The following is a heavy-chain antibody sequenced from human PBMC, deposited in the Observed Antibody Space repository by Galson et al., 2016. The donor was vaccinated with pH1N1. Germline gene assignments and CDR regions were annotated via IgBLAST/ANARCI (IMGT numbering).Heavy chain of an antibody. J-gene: IGHJ4*02. V-gene: IGHV5-51*01. CDR2: IYPADSDS. D-gene: IGHD1-26*01. Sequence: QSGAEVTKPGDSLKISCQASGSSFTNSWIGWVRQMPGKGLEWMGIIYPADSDSRYGPSFQGQVTFSADKSIKTAYLQWNSLKVSDTAMYYCARDALGELGGCGYDYWGQGTLVTVSS. CDR3: ARDALGELGGCGYDY. CDR1: GSSFTNSW.